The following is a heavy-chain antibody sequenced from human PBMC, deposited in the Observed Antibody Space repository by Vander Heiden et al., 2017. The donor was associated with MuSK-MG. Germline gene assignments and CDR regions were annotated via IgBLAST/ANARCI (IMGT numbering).Heavy chain of an antibody. CDR1: GFSFSDYY. CDR3: ARLAHDWFDP. J-gene: IGHJ5*02. V-gene: IGHV3-11*01. CDR2: ISMSGTTI. Sequence: QVQLVESGGGLVKPRGSLRLSCAASGFSFSDYYMSWIRQAQGKGLEWISYISMSGTTIYYADSVKGRFTISRDNAKNSLYLQMNSLRVEDTAVYYCARLAHDWFDPWGQGTLVTVSS.